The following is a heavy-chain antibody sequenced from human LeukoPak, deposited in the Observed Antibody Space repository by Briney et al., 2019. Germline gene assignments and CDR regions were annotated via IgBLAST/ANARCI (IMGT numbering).Heavy chain of an antibody. D-gene: IGHD4-17*01. V-gene: IGHV3-23*01. CDR3: ANEIRPNDY. Sequence: GGSLRLSCTASGFAFSNHAMSWVRQAPGKGLEWVSSISISGGTTYYADSVKGRFTISRENSKSTLYLQMNSLRADDTAVYYCANEIRPNDYWGQGALVTVSS. CDR2: ISISGGTT. CDR1: GFAFSNHA. J-gene: IGHJ4*02.